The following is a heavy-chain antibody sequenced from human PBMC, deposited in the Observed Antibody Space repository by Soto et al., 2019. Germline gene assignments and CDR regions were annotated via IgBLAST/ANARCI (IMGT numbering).Heavy chain of an antibody. CDR3: VRDPYYDCTGDGWYDGDY. V-gene: IGHV1-69*06. J-gene: IGHJ4*02. Sequence: QVQLVQSGAEVKKPGSSVKVSCTASGGTFSSYAISWVRQAPGQGLEWMGGIIPIFGTANYAQKFQGRVTITEDKSTSTAYMELSIVRSEDTAVYYCVRDPYYDCTGDGWYDGDYWGQRTL. D-gene: IGHD3-22*01. CDR1: GGTFSSYA. CDR2: IIPIFGTA.